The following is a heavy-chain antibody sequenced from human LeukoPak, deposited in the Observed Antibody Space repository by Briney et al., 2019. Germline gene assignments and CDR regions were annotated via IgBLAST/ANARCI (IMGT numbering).Heavy chain of an antibody. CDR3: ALNMIGGQIFDF. CDR2: IKRDGSEK. CDR1: GFTFSNYW. Sequence: GGSLRLSCAASGFTFSNYWMSWVRQAPGKGLEWVADIKRDGSEKHYVDSVKGRFTISRDDDKNSLYLQMNSLRAEDTAVYYCALNMIGGQIFDFWGQGTLVTVSS. V-gene: IGHV3-7*01. J-gene: IGHJ4*02. D-gene: IGHD3-16*01.